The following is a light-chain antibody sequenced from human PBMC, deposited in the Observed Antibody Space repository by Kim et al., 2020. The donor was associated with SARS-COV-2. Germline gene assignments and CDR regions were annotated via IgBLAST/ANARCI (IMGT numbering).Light chain of an antibody. CDR2: GKN. CDR3: NSRDSSGDHYV. CDR1: SLRTYY. Sequence: ALGQTVTITCQGDSLRTYYASWYQQRRGQAPVNVVYGKNNRPSGIPDRFSGSNSGNTASLTITGAQAEDEADYYCNSRDSSGDHYVFGTGTKVTVL. J-gene: IGLJ1*01. V-gene: IGLV3-19*01.